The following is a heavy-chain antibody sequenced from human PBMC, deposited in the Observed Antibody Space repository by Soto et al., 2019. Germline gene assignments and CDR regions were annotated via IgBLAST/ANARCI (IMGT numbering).Heavy chain of an antibody. Sequence: PGESLKISFKGSGYSFTSYRISWVRQMPGKGLEWMGRIDPSDSYTNYSPSFQGHVTISADKSISTAYLQWSSLKASDTAMYYCATLAGYGESYFDYWGQGTLVTVYS. V-gene: IGHV5-10-1*01. CDR2: IDPSDSYT. CDR3: ATLAGYGESYFDY. CDR1: GYSFTSYR. J-gene: IGHJ4*02. D-gene: IGHD4-17*01.